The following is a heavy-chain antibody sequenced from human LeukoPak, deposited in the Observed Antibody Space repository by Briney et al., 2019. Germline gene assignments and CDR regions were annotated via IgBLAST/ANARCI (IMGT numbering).Heavy chain of an antibody. V-gene: IGHV4-61*08. D-gene: IGHD6-13*01. CDR3: ARGCSAGTPHSWFDP. Sequence: PSETLSLTCTVSGGSISSGDYYWSWIRQPPGKGLEWIGYIYYSGSTNYNPSLKSRVTISVDTSKNQFSLKLSSVTAADTAVYYCARGCSAGTPHSWFDPWGQGTLVTVSS. CDR1: GGSISSGDYY. J-gene: IGHJ5*02. CDR2: IYYSGST.